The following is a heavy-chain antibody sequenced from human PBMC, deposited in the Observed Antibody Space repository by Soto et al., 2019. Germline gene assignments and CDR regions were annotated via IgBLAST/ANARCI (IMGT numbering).Heavy chain of an antibody. Sequence: GGSLRLSCAASGFTFSSYWMSWVRQAPGKGLEWVANIKQDGSEKYYVDSVKGRFTISRDNAKNSLYLQMNSLRAEDTAVYYCARPSNDFWVNWYFDYWGQGTLVTVSS. CDR3: ARPSNDFWVNWYFDY. V-gene: IGHV3-7*05. J-gene: IGHJ4*02. CDR1: GFTFSSYW. CDR2: IKQDGSEK. D-gene: IGHD3-3*01.